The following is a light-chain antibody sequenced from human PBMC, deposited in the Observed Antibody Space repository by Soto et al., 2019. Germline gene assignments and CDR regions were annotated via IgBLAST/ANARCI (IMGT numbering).Light chain of an antibody. CDR2: AAS. Sequence: DIQMTQSPPSLSASVGDRVTITCRASQGIRNYVAWYQQIPGKAPKLLIYAASTWQSGVPSRFSGSGSGTDFTLTINGLQPEDVATYSCQQYSSVPVFGPGTKVEIK. V-gene: IGKV1-27*01. CDR3: QQYSSVPV. J-gene: IGKJ3*01. CDR1: QGIRNY.